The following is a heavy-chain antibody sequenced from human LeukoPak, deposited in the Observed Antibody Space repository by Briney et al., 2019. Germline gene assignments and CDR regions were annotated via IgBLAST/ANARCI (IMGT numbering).Heavy chain of an antibody. J-gene: IGHJ6*03. Sequence: ASVKVSCKASGFTFTSSAMQWVRQARGQRLEWIGWIVVGSGNTNYAEKFQERVTITRDMSTRTAYMELSSLRSEDTAVYYCVAGQVYCSSTSCYKGYYYYYMDVWGKATTVTVSS. CDR2: IVVGSGNT. D-gene: IGHD2-2*02. V-gene: IGHV1-58*02. CDR1: GFTFTSSA. CDR3: VAGQVYCSSTSCYKGYYYYYMDV.